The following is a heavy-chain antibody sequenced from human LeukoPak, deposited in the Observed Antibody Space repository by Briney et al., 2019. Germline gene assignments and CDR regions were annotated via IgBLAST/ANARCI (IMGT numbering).Heavy chain of an antibody. Sequence: ASVKVSCKASGYTFTSYYMHWVRQAPGQGLEWMGIINPSGGSTSYAQKFQGRVTMTRDTSTSSVYMELSSLRSEDTAVYYCARGRWIYGRENWFDPWGQGTLVTVSS. CDR3: ARGRWIYGRENWFDP. CDR1: GYTFTSYY. J-gene: IGHJ5*02. CDR2: INPSGGST. D-gene: IGHD5-12*01. V-gene: IGHV1-46*01.